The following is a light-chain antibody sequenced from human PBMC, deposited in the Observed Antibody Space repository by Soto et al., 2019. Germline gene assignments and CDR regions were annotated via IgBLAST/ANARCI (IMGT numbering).Light chain of an antibody. V-gene: IGKV1-9*01. Sequence: DIQLTQSPSFLSACVGDRVTITCRASQGISSYLAWYQQKPGKAPKLLIYAASTLQSGVPSRFSGSASGTEFTLTISSLQPEDFATYYCQQLKSYPITFGQGTRLEIK. CDR1: QGISSY. CDR2: AAS. CDR3: QQLKSYPIT. J-gene: IGKJ5*01.